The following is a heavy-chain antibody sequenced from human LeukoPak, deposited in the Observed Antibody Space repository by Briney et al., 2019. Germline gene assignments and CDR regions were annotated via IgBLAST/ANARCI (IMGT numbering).Heavy chain of an antibody. CDR1: GFTFSSYS. Sequence: GGSLRLSCAASGFTFSSYSMNWVRQAPGKGLEWVSSISSSSSYIYYADSVKGRFTISRDNAKNSLYLQMNSLRAEDTAVYYCVRDFVVSYYYDSSGSYYFDYWGQGTLVTVSS. D-gene: IGHD3-22*01. CDR3: VRDFVVSYYYDSSGSYYFDY. V-gene: IGHV3-21*01. J-gene: IGHJ4*02. CDR2: ISSSSSYI.